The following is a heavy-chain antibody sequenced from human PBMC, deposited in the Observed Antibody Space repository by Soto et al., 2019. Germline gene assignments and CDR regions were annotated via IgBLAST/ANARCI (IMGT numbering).Heavy chain of an antibody. Sequence: PSETLSLTCNVSGGSISHYYWTWIRQSPGSGLEWIGFVHNSGSPNYSPSLKSRVSMSLDTSKKQFSLRMASVTAADTAVYFCVRGSVLYHFWETPAHAFDVWGHGTKVTVSS. CDR3: VRGSVLYHFWETPAHAFDV. CDR2: VHNSGSP. D-gene: IGHD3-3*02. CDR1: GGSISHYY. V-gene: IGHV4-59*01. J-gene: IGHJ3*01.